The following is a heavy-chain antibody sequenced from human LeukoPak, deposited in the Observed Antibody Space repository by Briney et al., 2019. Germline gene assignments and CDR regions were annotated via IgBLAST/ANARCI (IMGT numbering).Heavy chain of an antibody. Sequence: GGSLRLSCAASGFTLSSYEMNWVRQAPGKGLEWVSYISSSGSTIYYADSVKGRFTISRDNAKNSLYLQMNSLRAEDTAVYYCARVVITNFDYWGQGTLVTVSS. CDR1: GFTLSSYE. D-gene: IGHD3-16*01. CDR3: ARVVITNFDY. V-gene: IGHV3-48*03. CDR2: ISSSGSTI. J-gene: IGHJ4*02.